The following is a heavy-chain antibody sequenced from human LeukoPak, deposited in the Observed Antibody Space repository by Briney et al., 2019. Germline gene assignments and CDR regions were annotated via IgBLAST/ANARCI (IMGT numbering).Heavy chain of an antibody. CDR2: IYYSGST. V-gene: IGHV4-4*02. Sequence: SETLSLTCAVSGGSISSDNWWSWVRQPPGKGLEWIGSIYYSGSTYYNPSLKSRVTISVDTSKNQFSLKLSSVTAADTAVYYCARDSSSWSDYWGQGTLVTVSS. D-gene: IGHD6-13*01. J-gene: IGHJ4*02. CDR3: ARDSSSWSDY. CDR1: GGSISSDNW.